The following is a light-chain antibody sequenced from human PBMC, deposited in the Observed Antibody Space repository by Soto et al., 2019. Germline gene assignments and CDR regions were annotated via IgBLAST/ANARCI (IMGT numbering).Light chain of an antibody. CDR3: SPYTSSSTLWV. Sequence: QSALTQPASVSGSPGQSITISCTGTSSDVGGYNYVSWYQQHPGKAPKLMIYDVSNRPSGVSNRFSGSKSGNTASLTISGLQAEDEADYYCSPYTSSSTLWVFGGGTKLTVL. CDR1: SSDVGGYNY. CDR2: DVS. J-gene: IGLJ3*02. V-gene: IGLV2-14*01.